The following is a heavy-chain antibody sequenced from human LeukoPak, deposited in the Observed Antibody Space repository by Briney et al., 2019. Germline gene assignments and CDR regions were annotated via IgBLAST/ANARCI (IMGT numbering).Heavy chain of an antibody. CDR2: ISSSSSYT. Sequence: GGSLRLSCAASGFTFSDYYISWIRQAPGKGLEWVSYISSSSSYTNYADSLKGRFTISRDNAQNTLYLQMSSLRAEDTAVYYCARAGNYYFEYWGQGALVTVSS. CDR3: ARAGNYYFEY. CDR1: GFTFSDYY. D-gene: IGHD3-10*01. V-gene: IGHV3-11*06. J-gene: IGHJ4*02.